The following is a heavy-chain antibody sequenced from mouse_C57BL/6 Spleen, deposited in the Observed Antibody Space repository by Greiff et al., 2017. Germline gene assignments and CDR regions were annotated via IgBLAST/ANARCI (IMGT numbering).Heavy chain of an antibody. Sequence: EVKLQQSGPELVKPGASVKISCKASGYSFTGYYMNWVKQSPEKSLEWIGEINPSTGGTTYNQKFKAKATLTVDKSSSTAYMQLKSLTSEDSAVYYCARGPYDGYDQYYFDYWGQGTTLTVSS. CDR2: INPSTGGT. J-gene: IGHJ2*01. CDR3: ARGPYDGYDQYYFDY. D-gene: IGHD2-3*01. V-gene: IGHV1-42*01. CDR1: GYSFTGYY.